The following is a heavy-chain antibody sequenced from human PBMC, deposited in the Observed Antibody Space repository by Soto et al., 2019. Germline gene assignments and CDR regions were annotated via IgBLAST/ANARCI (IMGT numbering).Heavy chain of an antibody. V-gene: IGHV4-31*03. Sequence: QVQLQESGPGLVKPSQTLSLTCTVSGGSISSGGYYWSWIRQHPGKGLEWIGYIYYSGSTYYNPSINSRVTISVDTSKNQCSLKLSSVTAADTAVDYCARIPYEYVWGHEDWGQGTLVTVSS. CDR3: ARIPYEYVWGHED. CDR2: IYYSGST. CDR1: GGSISSGGYY. J-gene: IGHJ4*02. D-gene: IGHD3-16*01.